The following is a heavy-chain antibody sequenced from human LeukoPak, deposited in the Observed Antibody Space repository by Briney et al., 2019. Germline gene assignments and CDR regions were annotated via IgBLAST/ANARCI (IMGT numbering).Heavy chain of an antibody. CDR2: IKADGSES. Sequence: PGGSLRLSYAASGFTFSNYWMSWVRQAPGKGLGWVANIKADGSESYYVDSVKGRFTISRDNAKNSLYLQMNSLRAEDTAVYYCARYGITATFDYWGQGTLVTVSS. J-gene: IGHJ4*02. D-gene: IGHD1-20*01. CDR1: GFTFSNYW. CDR3: ARYGITATFDY. V-gene: IGHV3-7*01.